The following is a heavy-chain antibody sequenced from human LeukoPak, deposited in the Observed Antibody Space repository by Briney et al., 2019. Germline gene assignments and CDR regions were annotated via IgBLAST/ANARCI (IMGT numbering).Heavy chain of an antibody. D-gene: IGHD2-21*02. V-gene: IGHV1-69*02. CDR1: GGTFSSYT. CDR3: ASNNCGGDCYSNSNFDC. CDR2: IIPILGIA. Sequence: ASVKVSCKASGGTFSSYTISWVRQAPGQGLEWMGRIIPILGIANYAQKFQGRVTITADKSTSTAYMELSSLRSEDTAVYYCASNNCGGDCYSNSNFDCWGQGTLVTVSS. J-gene: IGHJ4*02.